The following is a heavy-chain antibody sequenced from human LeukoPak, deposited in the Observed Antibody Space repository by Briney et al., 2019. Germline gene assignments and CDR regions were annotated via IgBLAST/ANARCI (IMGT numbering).Heavy chain of an antibody. D-gene: IGHD2-21*02. CDR2: INPNSGGT. V-gene: IGHV1-2*02. J-gene: IGHJ3*02. CDR1: GYTFTSYD. CDR3: AGSCGGDCYSYAIDI. Sequence: ASVKVSCKASGYTFTSYDINWVRQATGQGLEWMGWINPNSGGTNYAQKFQGRVTMTRDTSISTAYMELSRLRSDDTAVYYCAGSCGGDCYSYAIDIWGQGTMVTVSS.